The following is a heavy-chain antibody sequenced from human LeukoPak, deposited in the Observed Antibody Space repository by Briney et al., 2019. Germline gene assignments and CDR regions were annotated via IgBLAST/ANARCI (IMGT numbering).Heavy chain of an antibody. CDR3: AKWGDYDVLTGYYVSDY. Sequence: PGGSLRLSCAASGFTFTNYAMSWVRQAPGKGLEWVSAITGGGSGIYYADSMESRFTISRDNSKNTLYLQINSLRAEDTAVYYCAKWGDYDVLTGYYVSDYWGQGTLVTVSS. CDR2: ITGGGSGI. J-gene: IGHJ4*02. V-gene: IGHV3-23*01. D-gene: IGHD3-9*01. CDR1: GFTFTNYA.